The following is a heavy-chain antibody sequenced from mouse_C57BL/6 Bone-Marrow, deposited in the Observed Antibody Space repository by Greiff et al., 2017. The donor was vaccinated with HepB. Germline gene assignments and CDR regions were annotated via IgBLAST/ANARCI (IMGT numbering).Heavy chain of an antibody. CDR2: SRNKANDYTT. CDR3: AREAYYYGSSWYFDV. V-gene: IGHV7-1*01. D-gene: IGHD1-1*01. J-gene: IGHJ1*03. CDR1: GFTFSDFY. Sequence: EVKLMESGGGLVQSGRSLRLSCATSGFTFSDFYMEWVRQAPGKGLEWIAASRNKANDYTTEYSASVKGRFIVSRDTSQSILYLQMNALIAEDTAIYYCAREAYYYGSSWYFDVWGTGTTVTVSS.